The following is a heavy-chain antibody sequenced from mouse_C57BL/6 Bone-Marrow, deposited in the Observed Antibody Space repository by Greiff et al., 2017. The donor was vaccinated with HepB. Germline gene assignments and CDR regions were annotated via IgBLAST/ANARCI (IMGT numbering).Heavy chain of an antibody. CDR2: IHPSDSDT. J-gene: IGHJ4*01. D-gene: IGHD1-1*01. V-gene: IGHV1-74*01. CDR1: GYTFTSYW. CDR3: AIPSYYYGSSYNYAMYY. Sequence: VQLQQPGAELVKPGASVKVSCKASGYTFTSYWMHWVKQRPGQGLEWIGRIHPSDSDTNYNQKFKGKATLTVDKSSSTAYMQLSSLTSEDSAVYYCAIPSYYYGSSYNYAMYYWGQGTSVTVSS.